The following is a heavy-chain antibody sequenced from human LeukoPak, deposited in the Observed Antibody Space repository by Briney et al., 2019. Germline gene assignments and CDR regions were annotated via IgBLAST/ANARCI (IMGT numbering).Heavy chain of an antibody. CDR2: ISSSSSYI. D-gene: IGHD6-19*01. V-gene: IGHV3-21*01. CDR3: ARSRWLDAFDY. CDR1: GFTFSSYS. J-gene: IGHJ4*02. Sequence: GGSLRLSCAASGFTFSSYSMNWVRQAPGKGLEWVSSISSSSSYIYYADSVKGRFTISRDNAKNTLYLQMNSLRADDTAVYCCARSRWLDAFDYWGQGTLVTVSS.